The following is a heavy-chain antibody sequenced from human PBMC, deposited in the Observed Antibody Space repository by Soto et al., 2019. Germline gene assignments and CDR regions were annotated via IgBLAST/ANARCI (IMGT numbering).Heavy chain of an antibody. D-gene: IGHD1-1*01. CDR3: ASGHDAYKVRY. Sequence: QVQLQESGPGLVKPSQTLSLTCTVSGGSISSGGTGSYWTWIRQLPGKGLEWIGYIYYTGNTYYNPSLKRRPTISIDTSKNQFSLKLTSVTAADTAVYFCASGHDAYKVRYWGQGTLVTVSS. J-gene: IGHJ4*02. CDR2: IYYTGNT. CDR1: GGSISSGGTGSY. V-gene: IGHV4-31*03.